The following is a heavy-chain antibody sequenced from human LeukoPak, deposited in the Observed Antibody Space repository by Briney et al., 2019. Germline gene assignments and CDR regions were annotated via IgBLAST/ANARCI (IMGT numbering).Heavy chain of an antibody. CDR3: STDPFSSALGS. J-gene: IGHJ4*02. V-gene: IGHV4-34*01. CDR1: GMSSSGWY. Sequence: SETLSLTCAMYGMSSSGWYWNWIRQSPGKGLEWIGEINHSGNINYNPSLESRVTISLDASENLCSLKLSSVTAADTAVYYCSTDPFSSALGSWGQGTLVTVSS. D-gene: IGHD3-3*02. CDR2: INHSGNI.